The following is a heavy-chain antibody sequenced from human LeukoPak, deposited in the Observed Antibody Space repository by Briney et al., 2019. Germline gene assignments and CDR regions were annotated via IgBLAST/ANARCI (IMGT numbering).Heavy chain of an antibody. D-gene: IGHD6-19*01. J-gene: IGHJ4*02. CDR3: AKDPPGAGPDFDC. CDR1: GFTFSSYT. CDR2: ISGSDGST. Sequence: PGGSLRLSCATSGFTFSSYTMNWVRQTPGKGLEWVSGISGSDGSTYYADSVKGRFTISRDNSKNTLYLQMNSLRVEDTAVYYCAKDPPGAGPDFDCWGQGTLVTVSS. V-gene: IGHV3-23*01.